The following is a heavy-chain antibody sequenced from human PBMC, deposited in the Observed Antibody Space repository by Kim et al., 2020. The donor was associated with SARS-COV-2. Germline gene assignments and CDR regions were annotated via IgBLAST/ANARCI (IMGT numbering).Heavy chain of an antibody. CDR2: IWYDGSNK. CDR1: GFTFSSYG. J-gene: IGHJ6*02. CDR3: ARDGNTGDYPYYYYGMDV. V-gene: IGHV3-33*01. Sequence: GGSLRLSCAASGFTFSSYGMHWVRQAPGKGLEWVAVIWYDGSNKYYADSVKGRFTISRDNSKNTLYLQMNSLRAEDTAVYYCARDGNTGDYPYYYYGMDVWGQGTTVTVSS. D-gene: IGHD4-17*01.